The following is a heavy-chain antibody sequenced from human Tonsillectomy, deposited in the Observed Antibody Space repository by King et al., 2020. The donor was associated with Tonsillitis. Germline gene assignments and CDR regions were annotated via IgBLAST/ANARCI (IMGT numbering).Heavy chain of an antibody. Sequence: EVQLVESGGGLVQPGGSLRLSCAASGLIFSNYVMNWVRQAPGKGLEWISGISGSGGSTYYADSVKGRFTISRDNSKNTLYLQMNSLRAEDTAVYYCAKSGSGSYKVIGWFDPWGQGTLVTVSS. V-gene: IGHV3-23*04. CDR2: ISGSGGST. CDR3: AKSGSGSYKVIGWFDP. CDR1: GLIFSNYV. D-gene: IGHD3-10*01. J-gene: IGHJ5*02.